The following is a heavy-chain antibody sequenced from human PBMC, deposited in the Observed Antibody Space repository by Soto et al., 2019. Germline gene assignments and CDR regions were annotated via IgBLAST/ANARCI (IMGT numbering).Heavy chain of an antibody. V-gene: IGHV1-58*02. Sequence: SVKVSCKASGFDFGSFGIQFLRQTRGRGLEWIGWIVVVSGSTNYARHFQGRVAISRDMSSSTAYLDLSDLKSDDTAVYFCSADHPHMAMGWPVWG. CDR2: IVVVSGST. J-gene: IGHJ3*01. CDR3: SADHPHMAMGWPV. CDR1: GFDFGSFG. D-gene: IGHD1-26*01.